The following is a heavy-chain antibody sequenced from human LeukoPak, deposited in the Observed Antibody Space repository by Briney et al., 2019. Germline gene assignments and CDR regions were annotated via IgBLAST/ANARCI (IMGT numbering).Heavy chain of an antibody. CDR1: GFTVSSNY. CDR3: ARSPKDYVWGSYRHYYFDY. Sequence: GGSLRLSCAASGFTVSSNYMSWVRQAPGKGLEWVSVIYSGGSTYYADSVKGRFTISRDNSKNTLYLQMNSLRAEDTAVYYCARSPKDYVWGSYRHYYFDYWGQGTLVTVSS. CDR2: IYSGGST. J-gene: IGHJ4*02. D-gene: IGHD3-16*02. V-gene: IGHV3-66*01.